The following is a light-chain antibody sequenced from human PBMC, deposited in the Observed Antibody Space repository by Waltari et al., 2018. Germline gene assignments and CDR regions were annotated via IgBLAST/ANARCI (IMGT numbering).Light chain of an antibody. CDR1: QNNSKY. J-gene: IGKJ2*01. CDR2: DAS. Sequence: DIQMTQSPSSLSASVGDRVTITCQARQNNSKYLNWNQHKSGKAPKLLIYDASNLERGVPSRFRGYGSGTNFTFSISSLQPEDFATYFCQQHHELQTFGQGTKLDIK. CDR3: QQHHELQT. V-gene: IGKV1-33*01.